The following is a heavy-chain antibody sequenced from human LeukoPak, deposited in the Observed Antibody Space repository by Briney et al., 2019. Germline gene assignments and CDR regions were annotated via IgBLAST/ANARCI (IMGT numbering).Heavy chain of an antibody. CDR1: GFTFSSYG. V-gene: IGHV3-23*01. CDR2: ISGSGGST. CDR3: AKLTTKIYYMDV. D-gene: IGHD3-22*01. J-gene: IGHJ6*03. Sequence: GGSLRLSCAASGFTFSSYGMSWVRQAPGKGLEWVSAISGSGGSTYYADSVKGRFTISRDNSKNTLYLQMNSLRAEDTAVYYCAKLTTKIYYMDVWGKGTTVTVSS.